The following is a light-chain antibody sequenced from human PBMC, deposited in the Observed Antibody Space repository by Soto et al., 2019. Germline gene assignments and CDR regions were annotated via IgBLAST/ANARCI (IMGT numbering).Light chain of an antibody. J-gene: IGLJ3*02. CDR1: GSNHGTTD. CDR2: GDD. CDR3: AMWHDSLRLWV. V-gene: IGLV1-47*01. Sequence: QSVLTQPPSASGTPGQRVTISCSGTGSNHGTTDVYWLQVLPGPAPKLLVHGDDKRPSGVPDRFSGSKSGTSASLAISGLRPEDEADYYCAMWHDSLRLWVFGGGTKVTVL.